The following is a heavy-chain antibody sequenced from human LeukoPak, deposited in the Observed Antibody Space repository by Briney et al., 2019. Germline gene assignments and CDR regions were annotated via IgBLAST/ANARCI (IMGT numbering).Heavy chain of an antibody. V-gene: IGHV1-2*04. Sequence: AXAKVSCKASGYTFTRYAMNWVRQAPGQGLEWMGWINPNSGGTNYAQKFQGWVTMTRDTSISTAYMELSRLRSDDTAVYYCARDRSIRFLESHYYYYGMDVWGQGTTVTVSS. CDR3: ARDRSIRFLESHYYYYGMDV. D-gene: IGHD3-3*01. CDR2: INPNSGGT. CDR1: GYTFTRYA. J-gene: IGHJ6*02.